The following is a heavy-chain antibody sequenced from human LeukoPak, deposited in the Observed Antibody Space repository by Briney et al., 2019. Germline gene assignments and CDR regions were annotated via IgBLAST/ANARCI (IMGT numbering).Heavy chain of an antibody. CDR3: AGDVISTGYDYGMDV. Sequence: PSETLSLTCTVSGGSISSYYWSWIRQPPGKGLEWIGYIYYSGSTNYNPSLKSRVTISVDTSKNQFSLKLSSVTAADTAVYYCAGDVISTGYDYGMDVWGQGTTVTVSS. CDR1: GGSISSYY. V-gene: IGHV4-59*01. J-gene: IGHJ6*02. CDR2: IYYSGST. D-gene: IGHD3-9*01.